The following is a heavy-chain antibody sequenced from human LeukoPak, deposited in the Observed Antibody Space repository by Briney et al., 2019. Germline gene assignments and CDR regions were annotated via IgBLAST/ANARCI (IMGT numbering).Heavy chain of an antibody. CDR3: ARQGLLGYCSGGSCYNWFDP. V-gene: IGHV5-51*01. J-gene: IGHJ5*02. Sequence: GESLKISCRGSGYSFTSYWIGWVRQIPGKGLEWMGIIYPGDSDTRYSPSFQGQVTISADKSISTAYLQWSSLKASDTAMYYCARQGLLGYCSGGSCYNWFDPWGQGTLVTVSS. CDR2: IYPGDSDT. D-gene: IGHD2-15*01. CDR1: GYSFTSYW.